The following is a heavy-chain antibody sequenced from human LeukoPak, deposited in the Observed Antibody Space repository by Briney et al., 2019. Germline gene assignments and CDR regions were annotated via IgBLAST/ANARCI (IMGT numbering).Heavy chain of an antibody. J-gene: IGHJ6*03. Sequence: ASVKVSCKASGYTFTSYGISWVRQAPGQGLEWMGWISADNGNTNYAQKLQGRVTMTTDTSTSTAYMELRSLRSDDTAVYYCARANYDFWSGYPYYYYYYYMDVWGKGTTVTVSS. CDR1: GYTFTSYG. V-gene: IGHV1-18*01. CDR3: ARANYDFWSGYPYYYYYYYMDV. CDR2: ISADNGNT. D-gene: IGHD3-3*01.